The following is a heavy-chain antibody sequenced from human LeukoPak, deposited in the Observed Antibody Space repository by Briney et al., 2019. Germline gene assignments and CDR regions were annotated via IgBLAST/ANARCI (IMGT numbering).Heavy chain of an antibody. J-gene: IGHJ5*02. D-gene: IGHD2-15*01. CDR1: GGSISSGGYY. CDR3: ARYCSGCSGWNWFDP. V-gene: IGHV4-31*03. Sequence: SETLSLTCSVSGGSISSGGYYWSWIRQHPGKGLEWIGYIYHRGSTYYNPSLKSRVTISVDTSKNQFSLKLSSVTAADTAVYYCARYCSGCSGWNWFDPWGQGTQVTVSS. CDR2: IYHRGST.